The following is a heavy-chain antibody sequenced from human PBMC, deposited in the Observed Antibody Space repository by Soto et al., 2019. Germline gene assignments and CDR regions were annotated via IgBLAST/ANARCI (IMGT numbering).Heavy chain of an antibody. CDR3: ARAREMEYSRAIFFDI. D-gene: IGHD5-18*01. J-gene: IGHJ4*02. CDR2: IYSAGST. V-gene: IGHV3-53*01. CDR1: GHTVSSSY. Sequence: GSLRLSCAASGHTVSSSYMSWVRQAPGKGLQRVSVIYSAGSTYYANSVKGRFTISRDISTNMVYLQMSSLTDEDTAVYYCARAREMEYSRAIFFDIWGQGDLVTVSS.